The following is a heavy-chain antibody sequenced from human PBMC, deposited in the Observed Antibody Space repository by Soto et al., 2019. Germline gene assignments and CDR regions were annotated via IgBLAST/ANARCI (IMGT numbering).Heavy chain of an antibody. CDR2: MYTSGST. D-gene: IGHD1-7*01. V-gene: IGHV4-4*07. Sequence: SETLSLTCTVSGGSISNYYWTWIRQPAGKGLEWIGRMYTSGSTNYNPSLKSRVTVSVDTSRNQFFLTLRSVTAADSAVYHCGRESGETWDYEASWGQGTPVTVSS. CDR3: GRESGETWDYEAS. J-gene: IGHJ5*02. CDR1: GGSISNYY.